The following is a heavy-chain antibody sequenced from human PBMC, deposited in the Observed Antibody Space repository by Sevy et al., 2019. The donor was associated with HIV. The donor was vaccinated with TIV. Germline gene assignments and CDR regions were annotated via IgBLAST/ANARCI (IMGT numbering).Heavy chain of an antibody. J-gene: IGHJ4*02. CDR1: GLSFNNAW. Sequence: GGSLRLSCAASGLSFNNAWMAWVRQAPGKGLEWVGRIRSETGGGTTDFAAFAKGKFTISRDDPKNTLYLQMNSLKTEDTAVYYCAIDHRRDGMIVVPFEKWGLGTLVTVSS. D-gene: IGHD3-22*01. CDR2: IRSETGGGTT. CDR3: AIDHRRDGMIVVPFEK. V-gene: IGHV3-15*01.